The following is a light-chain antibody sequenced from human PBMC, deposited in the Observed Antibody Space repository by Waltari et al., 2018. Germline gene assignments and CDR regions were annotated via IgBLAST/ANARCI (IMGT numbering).Light chain of an antibody. V-gene: IGLV3-21*04. CDR2: LDS. J-gene: IGLJ1*01. Sequence: SYVLTQPPSVSVAPGETARITCGGNNIGTKSVHWYQQKPGQAPVLGISLDSDRRSGFPERFSGSNSGNTATLTISRVEAGDEAEYFCQVWDANNEPGVFGTGTEVTVL. CDR1: NIGTKS. CDR3: QVWDANNEPGV.